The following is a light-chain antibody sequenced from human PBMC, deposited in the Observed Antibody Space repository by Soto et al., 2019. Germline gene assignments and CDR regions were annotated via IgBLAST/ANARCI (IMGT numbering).Light chain of an antibody. V-gene: IGLV2-14*01. CDR3: TSYTSSSTPYV. CDR1: SSDVGGHTY. CDR2: DVS. J-gene: IGLJ1*01. Sequence: ALTQPASVSGSPGQSIIISCAGTSSDVGGHTYVSWYQQHPGKAPKLMIYDVSNRPSGVSNRFSGSKSGNTASLTISGLQAEDEADYYCTSYTSSSTPYVFGGGTKVTVL.